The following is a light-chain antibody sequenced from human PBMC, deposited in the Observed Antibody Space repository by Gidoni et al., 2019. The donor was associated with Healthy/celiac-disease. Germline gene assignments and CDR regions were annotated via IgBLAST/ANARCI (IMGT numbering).Light chain of an antibody. J-gene: IGKJ2*01. CDR1: QSISSY. V-gene: IGKV1-39*01. CDR2: AAS. Sequence: IQMTQSPSSLSASVGDRVTITCRASQSISSYLNWYQQKPGKAPKLLIYAASSLQSGVPSRFSGSGSGTDVTLTISSLQPEDFETYYCQQSYSTPYTFGQGTKLEIK. CDR3: QQSYSTPYT.